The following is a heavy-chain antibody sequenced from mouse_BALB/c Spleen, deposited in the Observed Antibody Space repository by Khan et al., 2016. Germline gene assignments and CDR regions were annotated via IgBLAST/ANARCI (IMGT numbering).Heavy chain of an antibody. V-gene: IGHV9-2-1*01. CDR1: GYTFTDYS. J-gene: IGHJ3*01. Sequence: QIQLVQSGPELKKPGETVKISCKASGYTFTDYSMHWVKQAPGEGLKWMGWINTETGEPTYADDFKGRFAFSLETSASTAYLQINNLKNEDTATYFCASYRNGRFAYWGQGTLVTVSA. CDR3: ASYRNGRFAY. D-gene: IGHD2-14*01. CDR2: INTETGEP.